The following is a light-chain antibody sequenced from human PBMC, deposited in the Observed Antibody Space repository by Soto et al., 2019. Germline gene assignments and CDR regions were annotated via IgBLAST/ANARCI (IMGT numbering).Light chain of an antibody. Sequence: EIVMTQSKGTMSVSPLGTGTLYCRASQSVNKYLAWYQQKPGQAPRLLISGASSRATGIPDRFSGGGSGTDFTLTISSLQPDDFATYYCQQYYNYWTFGQGTKVDIK. CDR3: QQYYNYWT. CDR2: GAS. CDR1: QSVNKY. V-gene: IGKV3D-15*01. J-gene: IGKJ1*01.